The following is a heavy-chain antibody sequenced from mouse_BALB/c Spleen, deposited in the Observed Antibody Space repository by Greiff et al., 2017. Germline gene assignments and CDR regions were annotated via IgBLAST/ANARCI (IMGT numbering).Heavy chain of an antibody. CDR2: ISNGGGST. CDR3: ARLERYDEDAMDY. V-gene: IGHV5-12-2*01. J-gene: IGHJ4*01. D-gene: IGHD2-14*01. Sequence: EVQLVESGGGLVQPGGSLKLSCAASGFTFSSYTMSWVRQTPEKRLEWVAYISNGGGSTYYPDTVKGRFTISRDNAKNTLYLQMSSLKSEDTAMYYCARLERYDEDAMDYGGQGTSVTVSS. CDR1: GFTFSSYT.